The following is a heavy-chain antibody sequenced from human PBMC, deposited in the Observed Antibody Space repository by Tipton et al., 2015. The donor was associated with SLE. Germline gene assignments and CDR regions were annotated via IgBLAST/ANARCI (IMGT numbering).Heavy chain of an antibody. V-gene: IGHV3-7*03. CDR1: GFTFSSYW. CDR2: IKQDGSEK. J-gene: IGHJ4*02. D-gene: IGHD5-18*01. Sequence: SLRLSYAASGFTFSSYWMSWVRQAPGKGLEWVANIKQDGSEKYYVDSVKGRFTISRDNAKNSLYLQMNSLRAEDTAVYYCARDRWGVDTAMVLDYWGQGTLVTVSS. CDR3: ARDRWGVDTAMVLDY.